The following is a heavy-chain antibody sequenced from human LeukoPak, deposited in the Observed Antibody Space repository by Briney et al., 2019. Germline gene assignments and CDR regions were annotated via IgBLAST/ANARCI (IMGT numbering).Heavy chain of an antibody. V-gene: IGHV1-8*01. J-gene: IGHJ6*02. CDR2: MNPNSGNT. D-gene: IGHD3-22*01. Sequence: ASVKVSCKASGYTFTSYDINWVRQATGQGLEWMGWMNPNSGNTGYAQKFQGRVTMTRNTSISTAYMELSSLRSEDTAVYYCARGLTYYYDSSGYSGYYYYYYGMDVWGQGTTVTVSS. CDR1: GYTFTSYD. CDR3: ARGLTYYYDSSGYSGYYYYYYGMDV.